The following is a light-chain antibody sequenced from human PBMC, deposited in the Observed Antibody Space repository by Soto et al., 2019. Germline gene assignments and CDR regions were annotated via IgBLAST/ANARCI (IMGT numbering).Light chain of an antibody. CDR1: QSVDIN. Sequence: EVVMTQSPATLSVSPGERVTLSCRASQSVDINLTWYRQKPGQAPRLLIYGASSRATGIPDRFSGSGSGTDFTLTISRLEPEDFAVYYCQQYGSSLWTFGQGTKVDI. V-gene: IGKV3-20*01. CDR2: GAS. CDR3: QQYGSSLWT. J-gene: IGKJ1*01.